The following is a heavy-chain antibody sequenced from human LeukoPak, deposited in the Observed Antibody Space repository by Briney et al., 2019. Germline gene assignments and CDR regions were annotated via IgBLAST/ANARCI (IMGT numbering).Heavy chain of an antibody. Sequence: GGSLRLSCAVSGFTFSSYAMNWVRQAPGKGLEWVSGISGSGAGTYYADSVKGLFTISRDNSKNPLSLQMTSVRAEDTAVYYCAKMFREFYTISYYFDYWGQGTLVTVSS. CDR3: AKMFREFYTISYYFDY. CDR1: GFTFSSYA. D-gene: IGHD2/OR15-2a*01. V-gene: IGHV3-23*01. J-gene: IGHJ4*02. CDR2: ISGSGAGT.